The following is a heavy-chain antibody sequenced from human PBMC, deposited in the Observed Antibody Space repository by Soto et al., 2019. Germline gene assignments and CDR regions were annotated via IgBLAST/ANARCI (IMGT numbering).Heavy chain of an antibody. CDR1: GYTFTGYY. CDR3: ARDALYGELLKDWFDP. D-gene: IGHD1-26*01. J-gene: IGHJ5*02. V-gene: IGHV1-2*02. Sequence: QVQLVQSGAEVKKPGASVKVSCKASGYTFTGYYMHWVRQAPGQGLEWMGWINPNSGGTNDAQKFKGRVTMTRDTSISTAYMELSRLRSDDTAVYYCARDALYGELLKDWFDPWGQGTLVTVSS. CDR2: INPNSGGT.